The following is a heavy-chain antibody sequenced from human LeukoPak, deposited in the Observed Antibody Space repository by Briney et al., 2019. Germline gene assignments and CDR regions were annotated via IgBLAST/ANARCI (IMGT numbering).Heavy chain of an antibody. V-gene: IGHV4-4*07. J-gene: IGHJ3*02. CDR3: ARDYPGLAQGDAFDI. CDR2: LYRSGST. D-gene: IGHD3-16*01. Sequence: SETLSLTCIVSGGSISSYYWSWIRQPAGKALEWIGRLYRSGSTNYNPSLKSRVTMSLDTSKNQFYLKLSSVTAADTAVYYCARDYPGLAQGDAFDIWGQGTMVTVSS. CDR1: GGSISSYY.